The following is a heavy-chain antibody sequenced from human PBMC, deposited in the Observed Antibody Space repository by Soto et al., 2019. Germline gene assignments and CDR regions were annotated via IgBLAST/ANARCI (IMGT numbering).Heavy chain of an antibody. CDR2: INAGNGNT. CDR3: ARAAYYYDSSGYYPGDY. Sequence: ASVKVSCKASGYSFTSYAIHWVCQAPGQRLEWMGWINAGNGNTKIPQKIQGRVTITRDTSASTAYMEVSSLRSEDTAVYYCARAAYYYDSSGYYPGDYWG. D-gene: IGHD3-22*01. J-gene: IGHJ4*01. V-gene: IGHV1-3*01. CDR1: GYSFTSYA.